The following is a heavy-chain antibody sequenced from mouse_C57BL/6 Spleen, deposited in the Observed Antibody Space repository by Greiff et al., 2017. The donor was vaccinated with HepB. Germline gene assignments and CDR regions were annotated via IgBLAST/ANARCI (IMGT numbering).Heavy chain of an antibody. CDR3: ARDLGRGFAY. V-gene: IGHV1-50*01. Sequence: QVQLKQPGAELVKPGASVKLFCKASGYTFTSYWMQWVKQRPGQGLEWIGEIDPSDSYTNYNQKFKGKATLTVDTSSSTAYMQLSSLTSEDSAVYYCARDLGRGFAYWGQGTLVTVSA. D-gene: IGHD4-1*01. CDR2: IDPSDSYT. CDR1: GYTFTSYW. J-gene: IGHJ3*01.